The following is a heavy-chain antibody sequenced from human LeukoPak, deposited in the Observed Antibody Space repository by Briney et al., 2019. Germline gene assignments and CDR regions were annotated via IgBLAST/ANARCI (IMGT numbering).Heavy chain of an antibody. D-gene: IGHD5-12*01. Sequence: GGSLRLSCAASGFTFSSYGMHWVRQAPGKGLEWVAFIRYDGSNKYYADSVKGRFTISRDNSKNTLYLQMKSLRAEDTAVYYCAKGGGYEAQYYYYYLDVWGKGATVTISS. CDR1: GFTFSSYG. CDR3: AKGGGYEAQYYYYYLDV. CDR2: IRYDGSNK. J-gene: IGHJ6*03. V-gene: IGHV3-30*02.